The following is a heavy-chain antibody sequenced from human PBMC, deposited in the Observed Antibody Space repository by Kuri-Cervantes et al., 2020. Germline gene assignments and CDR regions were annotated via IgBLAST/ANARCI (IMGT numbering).Heavy chain of an antibody. D-gene: IGHD2-21*02. Sequence: GGSLRLSCTASGFSFSDYYMTWIRLAPGKGLEWVAYISGNGKTIYYGDSVKGRFTISRDNARESLFLEMNSLRVEDTAVYYCARGRVATDTSFYYGLDVWGRGTTVTVSS. V-gene: IGHV3-11*04. CDR3: ARGRVATDTSFYYGLDV. CDR1: GFSFSDYY. J-gene: IGHJ6*02. CDR2: ISGNGKTI.